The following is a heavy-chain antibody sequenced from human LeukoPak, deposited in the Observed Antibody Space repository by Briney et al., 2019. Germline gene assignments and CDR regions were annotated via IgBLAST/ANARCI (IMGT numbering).Heavy chain of an antibody. CDR2: VYNSGGT. Sequence: SETLSLTCNVSGGSISSDYWSWIRQPPGKGLEWIGCVYNSGGTTYNPSLKSRVTISVDASKNQCSLRLSSVTAAGTAVYYCARARYYYDSSGYHNWFDPWGQGTLVTVSS. D-gene: IGHD3-22*01. V-gene: IGHV4-59*01. J-gene: IGHJ5*02. CDR1: GGSISSDY. CDR3: ARARYYYDSSGYHNWFDP.